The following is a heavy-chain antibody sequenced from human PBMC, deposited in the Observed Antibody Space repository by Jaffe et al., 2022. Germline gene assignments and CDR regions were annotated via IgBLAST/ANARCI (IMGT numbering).Heavy chain of an antibody. Sequence: QVQLQESGPGLVKPSGTLSLNCVVSGDSIISSNWWNWVRQPPGKGLEWIGEIYHGGNIYYNPSLKSRVTILVDKSQNQVSLTLTSVTAADTAVYYCARDHDYGDSTWAFDIWGQGTMVTVSS. D-gene: IGHD4-17*01. CDR1: GDSIISSNW. J-gene: IGHJ3*02. CDR2: IYHGGNI. CDR3: ARDHDYGDSTWAFDI. V-gene: IGHV4-4*02.